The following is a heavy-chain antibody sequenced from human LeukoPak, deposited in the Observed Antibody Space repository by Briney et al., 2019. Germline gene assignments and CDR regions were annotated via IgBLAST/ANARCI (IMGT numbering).Heavy chain of an antibody. CDR1: GFTFSSYA. D-gene: IGHD6-19*01. CDR3: AKDLGLTIVVARVDY. J-gene: IGHJ4*02. Sequence: PGGSLRLSCAASGFTFSSYAMSWVRQAPGKGLEWVSAISGSGGSTYYADSVKGRFTISRDNSKNTLYLQMNRLRAEDTAVYYCAKDLGLTIVVARVDYWGQGTLVTVSS. CDR2: ISGSGGST. V-gene: IGHV3-23*01.